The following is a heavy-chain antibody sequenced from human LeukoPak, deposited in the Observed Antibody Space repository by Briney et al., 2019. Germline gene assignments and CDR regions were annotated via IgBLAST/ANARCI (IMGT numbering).Heavy chain of an antibody. V-gene: IGHV4-4*07. CDR1: GGSISSYY. CDR2: IYTSGST. D-gene: IGHD2-15*01. CDR3: ARAYCSGGSCYHSRGWFDP. Sequence: SETLSLTCTVSGGSISSYYWSWIRQPAGKGLEWIGRIYTSGSTNYNPSLKSRVTMSVDTSKNQFSLKLSSVTAADTAVYYCARAYCSGGSCYHSRGWFDPWGQGTLVTVSS. J-gene: IGHJ5*02.